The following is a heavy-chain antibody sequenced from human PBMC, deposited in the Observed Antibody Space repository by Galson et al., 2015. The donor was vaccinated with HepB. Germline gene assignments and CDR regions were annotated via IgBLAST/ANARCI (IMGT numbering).Heavy chain of an antibody. V-gene: IGHV1-18*04. Sequence: SVKVSCKASGYTFTSYGISWVRQAPGQGLEWMGWISAYNGNTNYAQKLQGRVTMTTDTSTSTAYMELRSLRSDDTAVYYCARDKVAHSSGWYLRTVGPDVWGQGTTVTVSS. CDR3: ARDKVAHSSGWYLRTVGPDV. J-gene: IGHJ6*02. D-gene: IGHD6-19*01. CDR1: GYTFTSYG. CDR2: ISAYNGNT.